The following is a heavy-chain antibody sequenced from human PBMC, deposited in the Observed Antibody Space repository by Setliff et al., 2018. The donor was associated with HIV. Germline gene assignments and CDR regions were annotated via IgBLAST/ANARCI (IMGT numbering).Heavy chain of an antibody. CDR2: IHYSGSS. CDR3: ARSEGIAWFDP. V-gene: IGHV4-59*11. J-gene: IGHJ5*02. D-gene: IGHD3-3*01. CDR1: GGSTSTHY. Sequence: SETLSLTCSVTGGSTSTHYWSWIRQPPGKGLKWIATIHYSGSSDYSPSLKGRVTISVDTSKNQFSLKLSSVTAADTAVYYCARSEGIAWFDPWGQGTLVTVSS.